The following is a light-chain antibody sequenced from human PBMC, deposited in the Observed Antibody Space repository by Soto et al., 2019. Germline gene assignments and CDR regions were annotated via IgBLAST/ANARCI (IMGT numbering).Light chain of an antibody. CDR2: GAS. Sequence: EIVMTQSPATLSVSPGERATLSCRASQSVSSNLAWYQQKPGQAPRLLIYGASTRATGIPARFSGSGSGTEFTLTISSLQSEDFAVYYCQQYGMSPQTFGQGTKVDIK. CDR3: QQYGMSPQT. V-gene: IGKV3-15*01. CDR1: QSVSSN. J-gene: IGKJ1*01.